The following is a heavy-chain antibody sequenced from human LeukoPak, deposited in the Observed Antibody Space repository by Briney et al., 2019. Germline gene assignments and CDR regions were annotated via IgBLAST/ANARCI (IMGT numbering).Heavy chain of an antibody. J-gene: IGHJ4*02. CDR3: ARGIYYDSSGPDY. CDR1: GGSFSGYY. CDR2: INHGGST. D-gene: IGHD3-22*01. Sequence: PSETLSLTCAVYGGSFSGYYWSWIRQPPGKGLEWIGEINHGGSTNYNPSLKSRVTISVDTSKNQFSLKLSSVTAADTAVYYCARGIYYDSSGPDYWGQGTLVTVSS. V-gene: IGHV4-34*01.